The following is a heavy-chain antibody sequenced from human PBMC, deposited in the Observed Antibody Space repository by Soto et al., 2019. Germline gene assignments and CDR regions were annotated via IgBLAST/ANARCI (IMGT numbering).Heavy chain of an antibody. V-gene: IGHV1-2*02. D-gene: IGHD1-1*01. J-gene: IGHJ5*02. CDR1: GYTFTGYY. CDR3: ARALDSVRKGFDP. Sequence: GASVKVSCKASGYTFTGYYIHWVRQAPGQGLEWMGWINPNSGGTNYAQKFQGRVTMTRDTSISTAYMELSRLRSDDTAVYYCARALDSVRKGFDPWGQGTMVTVYS. CDR2: INPNSGGT.